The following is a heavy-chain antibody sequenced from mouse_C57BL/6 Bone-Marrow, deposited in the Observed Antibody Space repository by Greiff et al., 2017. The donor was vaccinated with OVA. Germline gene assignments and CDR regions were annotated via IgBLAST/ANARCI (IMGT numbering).Heavy chain of an antibody. J-gene: IGHJ3*01. Sequence: QVQLQQPGAELVKPGASVKLSCKASGYTFTSYWMQWVKQRPGQGLEWIGEIDPSDSYTNYNQKFKGKATLTVDTSSSTAYMQLSSLTSGDSAVYYSASAVFAYWGQGTLVTVSA. CDR2: IDPSDSYT. CDR1: GYTFTSYW. V-gene: IGHV1-50*01. CDR3: ASAVFAY.